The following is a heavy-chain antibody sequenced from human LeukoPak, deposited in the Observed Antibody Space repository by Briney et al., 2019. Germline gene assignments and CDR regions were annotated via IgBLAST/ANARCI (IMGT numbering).Heavy chain of an antibody. CDR1: GGSISSSDFN. D-gene: IGHD6-25*01. Sequence: SETLSLTCTVSGGSISSSDFNWGWIRQPPGKGLEWIGVISYSGSTYYNPSLKSRVTISVDTSKSHFSLKLSSVTAADTAIYYCARLDKGIKAAHFDYWGQGSLVTVSS. CDR2: ISYSGST. V-gene: IGHV4-39*01. J-gene: IGHJ4*02. CDR3: ARLDKGIKAAHFDY.